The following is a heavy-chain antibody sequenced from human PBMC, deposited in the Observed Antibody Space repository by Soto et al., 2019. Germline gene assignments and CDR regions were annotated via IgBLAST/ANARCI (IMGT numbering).Heavy chain of an antibody. D-gene: IGHD3-9*01. J-gene: IGHJ6*03. CDR2: ISGSGGST. Sequence: PGGSLRLSCAASGFTFSSYAMSWVRQAPGKGLKWVSAISGSGGSTYYADSVKGRFTISRDNSKNTLYLQMNSLRAEDTAVYYCAKAAYDILTGYYSYYYYYMDVWGKGTTVTVSS. CDR3: AKAAYDILTGYYSYYYYYMDV. CDR1: GFTFSSYA. V-gene: IGHV3-23*01.